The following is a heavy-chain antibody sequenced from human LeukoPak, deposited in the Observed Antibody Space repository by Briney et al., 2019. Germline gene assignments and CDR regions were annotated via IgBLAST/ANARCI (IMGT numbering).Heavy chain of an antibody. CDR3: AIRARYYDSSGPVGPFDY. D-gene: IGHD3-22*01. CDR1: GYSFTSYW. Sequence: GESLKISCKGSGYSFTSYWIGWVRQMPGKGLEWMGIIYPGDSDTRYSPSFQGQVTISADKSISTAYLQWSSLKASDTAMYYCAIRARYYDSSGPVGPFDYWGQGTLVTVSS. J-gene: IGHJ4*02. CDR2: IYPGDSDT. V-gene: IGHV5-51*01.